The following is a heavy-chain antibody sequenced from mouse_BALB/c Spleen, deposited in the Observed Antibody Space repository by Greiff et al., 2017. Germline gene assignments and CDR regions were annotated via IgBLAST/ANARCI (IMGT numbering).Heavy chain of an antibody. CDR3: ARSHRGLRYALDY. D-gene: IGHD2-2*01. CDR1: GYTFTSYW. CDR2: IYPGSGST. V-gene: IGHV1S22*01. J-gene: IGHJ2*01. Sequence: LKQPGSELVRPGASVKLSCKASGYTFTSYWMHWVKQRHGQGLEWIGNIYPGSGSTNYDEKFKSKGTLTVDTSSSTAYMHLSSLTSEDSAVYYCARSHRGLRYALDYWGQGTTLTVSS.